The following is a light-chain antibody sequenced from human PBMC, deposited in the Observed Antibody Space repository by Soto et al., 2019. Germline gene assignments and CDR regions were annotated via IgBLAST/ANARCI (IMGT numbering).Light chain of an antibody. J-gene: IGKJ1*01. Sequence: DIQMTQSPSTLSASVGDRVTITCRASPSISKWLAWYQQKPGKAPKLLIYKASSLERGVPSRFSGSGAGTEFTLTISSLQPDDFATYYCQQYNNYLWTFGQGTKVEIK. CDR3: QQYNNYLWT. CDR2: KAS. CDR1: PSISKW. V-gene: IGKV1-5*03.